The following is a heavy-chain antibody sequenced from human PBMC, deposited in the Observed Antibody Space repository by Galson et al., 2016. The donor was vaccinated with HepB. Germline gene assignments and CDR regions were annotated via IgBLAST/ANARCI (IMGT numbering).Heavy chain of an antibody. CDR1: GFVFSDFY. CDR3: AREYSTSGASDP. V-gene: IGHV3-11*01. J-gene: IGHJ5*01. CDR2: IRRSSTII. D-gene: IGHD2-8*01. Sequence: SLRLSCAASGFVFSDFYMSWIRQAPGKGLEWVAHIRRSSTIITYADSVKGRFTIPRDNAKNSLYLQMNNLRAEDTAVYFCAREYSTSGASDPWGQGVLVTVSS.